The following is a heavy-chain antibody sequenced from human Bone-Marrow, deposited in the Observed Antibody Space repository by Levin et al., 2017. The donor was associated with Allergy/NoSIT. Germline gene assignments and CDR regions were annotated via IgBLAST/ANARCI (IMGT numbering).Heavy chain of an antibody. V-gene: IGHV3-15*01. J-gene: IGHJ4*02. CDR2: IKTNADGGTI. CDR1: GLTFTNAW. CDR3: TSGDFDFWSGYYSFEY. Sequence: PGGSLRLSCAASGLTFTNAWMNWVRQAPGKGLEWVGLIKTNADGGTIDYAAPVKGRFTISRDDSNNTLYLHMNSLKTEDTAVYYCTSGDFDFWSGYYSFEYWGQGTLVTVSS. D-gene: IGHD3-3*01.